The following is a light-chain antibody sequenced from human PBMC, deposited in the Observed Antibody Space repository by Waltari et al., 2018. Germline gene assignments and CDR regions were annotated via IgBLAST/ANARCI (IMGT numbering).Light chain of an antibody. V-gene: IGLV2-14*01. Sequence: QSALTQPASVSGSPGQSITISCPGTSSDVGGYNSVSWYQQHPGKAPKRRIYEVSNRRSGVSTRFSGSKSGNTASLTISGLQAEDEADYYCSSYTSSSNLVVFGGGTKLTVL. J-gene: IGLJ2*01. CDR3: SSYTSSSNLVV. CDR2: EVS. CDR1: SSDVGGYNS.